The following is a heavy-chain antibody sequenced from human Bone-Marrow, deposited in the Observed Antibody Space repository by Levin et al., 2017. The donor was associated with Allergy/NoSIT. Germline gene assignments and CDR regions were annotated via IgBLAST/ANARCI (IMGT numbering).Heavy chain of an antibody. J-gene: IGHJ6*02. Sequence: ASVKVSCKASGYTFTSYDINWVRQATGQGLEWMGWMNPNSGNTGYAQKFQGRVTMTRNTSISTAYMELSSLRSEDTAVYYCARACPGRRLKTGGWYRGIVGMDVWGQGTTVTVSS. CDR2: MNPNSGNT. V-gene: IGHV1-8*01. CDR1: GYTFTSYD. D-gene: IGHD6-19*01. CDR3: ARACPGRRLKTGGWYRGIVGMDV.